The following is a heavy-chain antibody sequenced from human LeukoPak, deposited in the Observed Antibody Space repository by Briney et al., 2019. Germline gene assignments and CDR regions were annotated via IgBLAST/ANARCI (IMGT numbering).Heavy chain of an antibody. V-gene: IGHV1-69*13. D-gene: IGHD6-19*01. CDR2: IIPIFGTA. CDR3: ARYSVAATGYFDY. J-gene: IGHJ4*02. CDR1: GYTFTSYG. Sequence: SVKVSCKASGYTFTSYGISWVRQAPGQGLEWMGGIIPIFGTANYAQKFQGRVTITADESTSTAYMELSSLRSEDTAVYYCARYSVAATGYFDYWGQGTLVTVSS.